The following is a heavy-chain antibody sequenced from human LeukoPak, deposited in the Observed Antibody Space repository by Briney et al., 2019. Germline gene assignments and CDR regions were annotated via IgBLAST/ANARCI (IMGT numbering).Heavy chain of an antibody. V-gene: IGHV3-48*01. CDR2: VGISSGNT. Sequence: PGGSLRLSCAASGLTFSDYSMNWVRQAPGKGLEWISYVGISSGNTKYADSVKGRFTTSGDKAKNSLYLQMNSLRVEDTAVYYCARDTKYAFDNWGQGTLVTVSS. CDR3: ARDTKYAFDN. D-gene: IGHD2-2*01. J-gene: IGHJ4*02. CDR1: GLTFSDYS.